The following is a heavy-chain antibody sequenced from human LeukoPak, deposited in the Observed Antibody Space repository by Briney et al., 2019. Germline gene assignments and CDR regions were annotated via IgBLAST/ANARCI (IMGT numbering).Heavy chain of an antibody. Sequence: SGGSLRLSCEASGLTFRTYAMHWVRQAPGKGLEWVAVISYDGSNKYYADSVKGRFTISRDNSKNTLYLQMNSLRAEDTAVYYCARDIGAIFQPIYYYYMDVWGKGTTVTVSS. V-gene: IGHV3-30*04. CDR2: ISYDGSNK. CDR1: GLTFRTYA. J-gene: IGHJ6*03. D-gene: IGHD3-10*01. CDR3: ARDIGAIFQPIYYYYMDV.